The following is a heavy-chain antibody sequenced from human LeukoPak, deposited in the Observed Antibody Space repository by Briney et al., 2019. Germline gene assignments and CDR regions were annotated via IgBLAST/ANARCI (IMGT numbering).Heavy chain of an antibody. CDR1: GGSISSSNW. Sequence: PSGTLSLTCAVSGGSISSSNWWSWVHQPPGKGLEWIGEIYHSGNTNYNPSLKSRVTIAVDMSKNQFSLKLNSLTAADTAVYYCARAVYDSSGYYLEYWGQGTLVTVSS. CDR2: IYHSGNT. D-gene: IGHD3-22*01. CDR3: ARAVYDSSGYYLEY. J-gene: IGHJ4*02. V-gene: IGHV4-4*02.